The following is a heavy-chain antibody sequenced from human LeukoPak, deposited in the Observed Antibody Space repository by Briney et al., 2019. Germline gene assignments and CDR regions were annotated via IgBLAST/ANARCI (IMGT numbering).Heavy chain of an antibody. Sequence: PSETLSLTWAVYGGSFSGYYWSWIRQPPGKGLEWIGEINHSGSTNYNPSLKSRVTISVDTSKNQFSLKLSSVTAADTAVYYCARHDGIAAAGDFWGQGTLVTVSS. D-gene: IGHD6-13*01. V-gene: IGHV4-34*01. J-gene: IGHJ4*02. CDR2: INHSGST. CDR1: GGSFSGYY. CDR3: ARHDGIAAAGDF.